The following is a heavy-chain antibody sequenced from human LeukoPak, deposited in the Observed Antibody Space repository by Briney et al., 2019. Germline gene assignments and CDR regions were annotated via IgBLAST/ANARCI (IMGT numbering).Heavy chain of an antibody. CDR3: ARGLELGYCSGASCYIWFDP. CDR2: INHGGRT. V-gene: IGHV4-34*01. J-gene: IGHJ5*02. Sequence: GSLRLSCAASGFTFSSYGMHWVRQAPGKGLEWIGEINHGGRTNYSPSLKSRVTISVDTSKNQFSLNLSSVTAADTAVYYCARGLELGYCSGASCYIWFDPWGQGTLVSVSS. D-gene: IGHD2-2*02. CDR1: GFTFSSYG.